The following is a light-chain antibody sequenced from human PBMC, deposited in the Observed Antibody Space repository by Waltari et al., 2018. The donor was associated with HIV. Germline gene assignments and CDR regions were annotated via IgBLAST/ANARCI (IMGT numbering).Light chain of an antibody. CDR2: AAS. CDR1: QSISNF. Sequence: DIQMTQSPSSLSAFVGDKVTITCRASQSISNFVNWYQQKPGKAPKLLIFAASSLQSGVPSRFSGGGSATDFTLTISSLQPEDFATYHCQQSYSFPHTFGQGTKLDIK. V-gene: IGKV1-39*01. J-gene: IGKJ2*01. CDR3: QQSYSFPHT.